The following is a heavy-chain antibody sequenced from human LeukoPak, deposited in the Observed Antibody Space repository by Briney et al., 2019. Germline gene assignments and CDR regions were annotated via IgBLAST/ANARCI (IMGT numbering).Heavy chain of an antibody. CDR3: AQKTPGTHPFDY. CDR1: GFTFSSYA. J-gene: IGHJ4*02. V-gene: IGHV3-23*01. CDR2: CGTSGDT. D-gene: IGHD6-13*01. Sequence: PGGSLRLSCAASGFTFSSYAMYWVRQAQGKGLEWVSACGTSGDTYYADSVRGRFTISRDNAKNTVYLQMSSLRAEDTAVYYCAQKTPGTHPFDYWGQGTLVTVSS.